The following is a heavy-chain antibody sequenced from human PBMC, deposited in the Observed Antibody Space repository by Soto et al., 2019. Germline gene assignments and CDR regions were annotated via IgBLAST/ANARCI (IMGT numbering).Heavy chain of an antibody. CDR2: ISPYSGYT. CDR3: TREAIVVLPAAQPSHFDS. D-gene: IGHD2-2*01. Sequence: QVQLVQSGAEVKKPGASVKVSCKGLGYNFIKYGINWVRQAPGQGLEWMGWISPYSGYTHSAQKFQGRLTLTTDTAATTAYMELRSLRSADPAIYYCTREAIVVLPAAQPSHFDSWGQGTLVTVSS. V-gene: IGHV1-18*01. CDR1: GYNFIKYG. J-gene: IGHJ4*02.